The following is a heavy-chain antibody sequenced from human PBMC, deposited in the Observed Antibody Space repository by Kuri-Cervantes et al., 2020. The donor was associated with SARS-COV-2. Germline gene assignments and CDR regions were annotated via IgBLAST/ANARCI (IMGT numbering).Heavy chain of an antibody. D-gene: IGHD3-22*01. CDR2: IHPNDGAT. CDR3: ARSYFYDSSGYVVDY. CDR1: GYTFTAYY. V-gene: IGHV1-2*06. J-gene: IGHJ4*02. Sequence: ASVKVSCKTSGYTFTAYYVHWVRQAPGQGLEWMGRIHPNDGATNSAQKFQGRVTMTRDTSISTAYMELSRLRSDDTAVYYCARSYFYDSSGYVVDYWGQGTLVTVSS.